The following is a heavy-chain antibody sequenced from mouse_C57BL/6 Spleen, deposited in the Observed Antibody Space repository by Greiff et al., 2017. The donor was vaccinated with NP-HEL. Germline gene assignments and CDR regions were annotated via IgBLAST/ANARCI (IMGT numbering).Heavy chain of an antibody. CDR1: GFNIKDYY. J-gene: IGHJ2*01. CDR3: AREETAQAYYFDY. V-gene: IGHV14-2*01. Sequence: VQLKQSGAELVKPGASVKLSCTASGFNIKDYYMHWVKQRTEQGLEWIGRIDPEDGETKYAPKFQGKATITADTSSNTAYLQLSSLTSEDTAVYYWAREETAQAYYFDYWGQGTTLTVSS. D-gene: IGHD3-2*02. CDR2: IDPEDGET.